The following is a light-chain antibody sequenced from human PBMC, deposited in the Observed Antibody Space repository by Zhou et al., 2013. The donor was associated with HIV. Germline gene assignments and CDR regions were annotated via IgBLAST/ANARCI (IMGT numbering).Light chain of an antibody. CDR2: KAS. J-gene: IGKJ1*01. V-gene: IGKV1-5*03. CDR1: QSISSW. CDR3: QQYNSYPWT. Sequence: DIQMTQSPSTLSASVGDRVTITCRASQSISSWLAWYQQKPGKAPKLLIYKASSLESVVPSRFSGSGSGTEFTLTISSLQPDDFATYYCQQYNSYPWTFGQGTKVE.